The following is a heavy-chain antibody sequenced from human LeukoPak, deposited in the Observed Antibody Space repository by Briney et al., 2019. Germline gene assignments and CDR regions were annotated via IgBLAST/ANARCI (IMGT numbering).Heavy chain of an antibody. J-gene: IGHJ4*02. CDR3: ARVGSPYITTFDY. CDR2: ISSSSSYI. V-gene: IGHV3-21*04. CDR1: GFTFSSYS. Sequence: GGSLRLSCAASGFTFSSYSMNWVRQAPGKGLEWVSSISSSSSYIYYADSVKGRFTISRDNAKNSLYLQMNSLRAEDTAVYYCARVGSPYITTFDYWGQGTLVTVSS. D-gene: IGHD4-11*01.